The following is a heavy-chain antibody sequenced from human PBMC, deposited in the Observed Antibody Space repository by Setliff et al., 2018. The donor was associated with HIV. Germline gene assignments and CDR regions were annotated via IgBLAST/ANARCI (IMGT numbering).Heavy chain of an antibody. Sequence: PSETLSLTCTVSRASISSGGYYWSWIRQRPGGGLEWIGYIYYSGNTFYNPSLKSRVTISVDTSKNQFSLKLSSVTAADTALYYCARVYGDYVEGAFDIWGQGTMVTVSS. CDR3: ARVYGDYVEGAFDI. D-gene: IGHD4-17*01. CDR1: RASISSGGYY. J-gene: IGHJ3*02. V-gene: IGHV4-31*03. CDR2: IYYSGNT.